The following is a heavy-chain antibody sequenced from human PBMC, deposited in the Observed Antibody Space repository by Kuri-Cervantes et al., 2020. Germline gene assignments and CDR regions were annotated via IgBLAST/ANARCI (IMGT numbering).Heavy chain of an antibody. J-gene: IGHJ5*02. Sequence: GGSLRLSCAVSGFTFSSHGMHWVRQAPGKGLEWVSAISGSGGSAYYADSVKGRFTISRDNSKNTLYLQMNSLRAEDTAVYFCAKDFGASFEGWFDPWGQGTLVTVSS. CDR2: ISGSGGSA. D-gene: IGHD1-26*01. CDR1: GFTFSSHG. CDR3: AKDFGASFEGWFDP. V-gene: IGHV3-23*01.